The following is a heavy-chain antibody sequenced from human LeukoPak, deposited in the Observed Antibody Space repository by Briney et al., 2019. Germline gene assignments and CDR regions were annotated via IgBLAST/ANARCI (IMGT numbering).Heavy chain of an antibody. V-gene: IGHV3-7*01. CDR3: VRSIDY. D-gene: IGHD3-9*01. J-gene: IGHJ4*02. Sequence: TGGSLSLSCAAPGLPFSSNWMNWVRKTPEKGLEWVANIKQDGSEKYYVGSVKGRFTISRDNTKNSLYLQMNSLRAEDTAVYYCVRSIDYWGQGTLVTVSS. CDR1: GLPFSSNW. CDR2: IKQDGSEK.